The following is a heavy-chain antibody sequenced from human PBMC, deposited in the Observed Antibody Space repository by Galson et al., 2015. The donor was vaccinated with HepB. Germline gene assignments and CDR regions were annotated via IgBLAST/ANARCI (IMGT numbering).Heavy chain of an antibody. V-gene: IGHV1-18*01. D-gene: IGHD6-13*01. J-gene: IGHJ5*02. Sequence: SVKVSCKASGYTFTSYGISWVRQAPGQGLEWMGWISAYNGNTNYAQKLQGRVTMTTDTSTSTAYMELRSLRSDDTAVYYCARDNSSWLPENWFDPWGQGTLVTVSS. CDR3: ARDNSSWLPENWFDP. CDR1: GYTFTSYG. CDR2: ISAYNGNT.